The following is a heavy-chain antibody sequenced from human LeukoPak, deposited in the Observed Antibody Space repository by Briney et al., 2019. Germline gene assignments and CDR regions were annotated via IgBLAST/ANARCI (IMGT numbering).Heavy chain of an antibody. J-gene: IGHJ3*02. CDR3: AADARSLSDAFDI. Sequence: SVKVSCKASGFTFTSSAMQWVRQARGQRLEWIGWIVVGSGNTNYAQKFQERVTITRDMSTSTAYMELSSLRSEDTAVYYCAADARSLSDAFDIWGQGTMVTVSS. D-gene: IGHD1-26*01. CDR2: IVVGSGNT. CDR1: GFTFTSSA. V-gene: IGHV1-58*02.